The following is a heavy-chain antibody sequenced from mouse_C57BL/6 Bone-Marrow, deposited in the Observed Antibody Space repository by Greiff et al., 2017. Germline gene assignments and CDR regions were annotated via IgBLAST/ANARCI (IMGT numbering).Heavy chain of an antibody. J-gene: IGHJ1*03. CDR3: ARPSATVVAGDWYFDV. CDR2: IYPRSGNT. V-gene: IGHV1-81*01. D-gene: IGHD1-1*01. Sequence: QVQLQQSGAELARPGASVKLSCKASGYTFTSYGISWVKQRTGQGLEWIGEIYPRSGNTYYNEKFKGKATLTADKSSSTAYMELRSLTSEDSAVYFWARPSATVVAGDWYFDVWGTGTTVTVSS. CDR1: GYTFTSYG.